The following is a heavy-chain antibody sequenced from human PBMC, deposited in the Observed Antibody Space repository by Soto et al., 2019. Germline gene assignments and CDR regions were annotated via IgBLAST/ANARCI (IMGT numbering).Heavy chain of an antibody. J-gene: IGHJ4*02. CDR1: GYTFTSYA. CDR3: AREGLNNDSSGYRDN. V-gene: IGHV1-3*01. D-gene: IGHD3-22*01. Sequence: ASVKVACKASGYTFTSYAMHWVRQAPGQRLEWMGWINAGNGNTKDSQKVQCRVTMTRDTSASTAYIEMSSLRSEDTAVYYCAREGLNNDSSGYRDNWGPGTLVTVSS. CDR2: INAGNGNT.